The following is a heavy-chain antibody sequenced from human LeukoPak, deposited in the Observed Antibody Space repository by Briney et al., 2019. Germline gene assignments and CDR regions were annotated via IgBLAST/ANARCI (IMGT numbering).Heavy chain of an antibody. CDR3: ARGRGIVVVPAAIQPGWFDP. J-gene: IGHJ5*02. Sequence: SETLSLTCTVSGGSISSGDYYWSWIRQPPGKGLEWIGYIYYSGSTYYNPSLKSRVTISVDTSKNQFSLKLSSVTAADTAVYYCARGRGIVVVPAAIQPGWFDPWGQGTLVTVSS. D-gene: IGHD2-2*01. V-gene: IGHV4-30-4*01. CDR1: GGSISSGDYY. CDR2: IYYSGST.